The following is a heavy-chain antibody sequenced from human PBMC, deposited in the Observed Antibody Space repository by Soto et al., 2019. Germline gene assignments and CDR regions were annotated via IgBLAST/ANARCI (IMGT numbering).Heavy chain of an antibody. J-gene: IGHJ4*02. Sequence: PGGSLRLSCAASGFTFSSYWMSWVRQAPGKGLEWVANIKQDGSEKYYVDSVKGRFTISRDNAKNSLYLQMNSLRAEDTAVYYCARVGSLRSYSSGWAFDYWGQGTLVTVSS. CDR1: GFTFSSYW. CDR2: IKQDGSEK. D-gene: IGHD6-19*01. V-gene: IGHV3-7*01. CDR3: ARVGSLRSYSSGWAFDY.